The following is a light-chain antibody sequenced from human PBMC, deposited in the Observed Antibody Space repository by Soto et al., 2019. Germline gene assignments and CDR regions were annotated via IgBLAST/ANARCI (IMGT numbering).Light chain of an antibody. J-gene: IGKJ4*02. CDR3: QQYGSSLT. CDR1: QSVSSSY. V-gene: IGKV3-20*01. Sequence: EMVLTQSPGTLSLSPGERATLSCRASQSVSSSYLAWYQQKPGQAPRLLIYGASSRATGIPDRFSGGGSGTDFTLTISRLDPEEFALYYCQQYGSSLTVGGGTKVEIK. CDR2: GAS.